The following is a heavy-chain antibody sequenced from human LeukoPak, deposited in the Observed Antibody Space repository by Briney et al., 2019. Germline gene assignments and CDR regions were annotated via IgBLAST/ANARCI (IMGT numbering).Heavy chain of an antibody. J-gene: IGHJ6*02. D-gene: IGHD3-22*01. CDR1: GFTFSSYG. Sequence: PGRSLRLYCAASGFTFSSYGMHWVRQAPGKGLEWVAVISYDGSNKYYADSVKGRFTISRDNSKNTLYLQMNSLRAEDTAVYYCAKDYYDSSGYLYYYYYGMDVWGQGTTVTVSS. V-gene: IGHV3-30*18. CDR3: AKDYYDSSGYLYYYYYGMDV. CDR2: ISYDGSNK.